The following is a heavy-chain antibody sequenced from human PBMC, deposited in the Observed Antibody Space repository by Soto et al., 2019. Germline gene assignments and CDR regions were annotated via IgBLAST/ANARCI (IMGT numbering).Heavy chain of an antibody. Sequence: PGGSLRLSCAASGFTVSSSYMSWVRQAPGKGLEWVSIIYSGGDTYYADSVKGRFTISRDSSKNTMYLQMNSLRAEDTAVYYCARTSDYRFDRWGQGTLVTVSS. CDR3: ARTSDYRFDR. V-gene: IGHV3-66*01. CDR1: GFTVSSSY. J-gene: IGHJ5*02. CDR2: IYSGGDT. D-gene: IGHD4-17*01.